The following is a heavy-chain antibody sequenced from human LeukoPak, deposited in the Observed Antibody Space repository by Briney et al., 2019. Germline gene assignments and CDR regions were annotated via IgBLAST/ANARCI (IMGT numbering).Heavy chain of an antibody. CDR1: GGSISSYY. CDR2: IYYSGST. CDR3: ARAPYSSSWYYDY. Sequence: KTSETLSLTCTVSGGSISSYYWSWIRQPPGKGLEWIGYIYYSGSTYYNPSLKSRVTISVDTSKNQFSLKLSSVTAADTAVYYCARAPYSSSWYYDYWGQGTLVTVSS. V-gene: IGHV4-59*06. D-gene: IGHD6-13*01. J-gene: IGHJ4*02.